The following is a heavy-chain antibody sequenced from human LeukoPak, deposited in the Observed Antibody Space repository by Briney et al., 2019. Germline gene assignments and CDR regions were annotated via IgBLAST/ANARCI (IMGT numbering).Heavy chain of an antibody. Sequence: SGGSLRLSCAASGFTFSSYAMSWVRQAPGKGLEWVSAISGSGGSTYYADSVKGRFTISRDNSKNTLYLQMNSLRAEDTAVYYCAKLGTSSGWYSYFDYWGQGTLVTVSS. J-gene: IGHJ4*02. D-gene: IGHD6-19*01. CDR2: ISGSGGST. CDR3: AKLGTSSGWYSYFDY. V-gene: IGHV3-23*01. CDR1: GFTFSSYA.